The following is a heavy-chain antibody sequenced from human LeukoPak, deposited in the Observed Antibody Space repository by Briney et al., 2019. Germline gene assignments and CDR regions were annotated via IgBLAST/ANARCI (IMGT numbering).Heavy chain of an antibody. CDR3: ASQHVPAAIWPVDY. CDR1: GFTFSSYA. D-gene: IGHD2-2*02. J-gene: IGHJ4*02. CDR2: ISYDGSNK. V-gene: IGHV3-30-3*01. Sequence: GRSLRLSCAASGFTFSSYAMHWVRQAPGKGLEWVAVISYDGSNKYYADSVKGRFTISRDNSKNTLYLQMNSLRAEDTAVYYCASQHVPAAIWPVDYWGQGTLVTVSS.